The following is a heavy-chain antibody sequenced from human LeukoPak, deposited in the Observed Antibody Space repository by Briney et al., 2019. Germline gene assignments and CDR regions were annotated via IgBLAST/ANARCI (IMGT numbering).Heavy chain of an antibody. V-gene: IGHV3-30*02. CDR2: IRYDGSNK. CDR3: AKLHTYYYDSSGYYWNY. Sequence: GGSLRLSCAASGFTFSSYGMHWVRQAPGKGLEWVAFIRYDGSNKYYADSVKGRFTISRDNSKNTLYLQMNSLRAEDTAVYYCAKLHTYYYDSSGYYWNYWGQGTLVTVSS. D-gene: IGHD3-22*01. J-gene: IGHJ4*02. CDR1: GFTFSSYG.